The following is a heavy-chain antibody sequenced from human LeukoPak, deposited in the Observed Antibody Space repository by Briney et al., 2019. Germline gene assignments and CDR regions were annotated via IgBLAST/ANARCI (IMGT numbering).Heavy chain of an antibody. CDR2: INPNSGGT. Sequence: VASVKVSCKASGYTFTGYYMHWVRQAPGQGLEWMGWINPNSGGTNYAQKFQGRVTMTRDTSISTAYMELSRLRSDDTAVYYCARVGLAAAGTYAFDIWGQGTMVTVSS. CDR1: GYTFTGYY. D-gene: IGHD6-13*01. J-gene: IGHJ3*02. V-gene: IGHV1-2*02. CDR3: ARVGLAAAGTYAFDI.